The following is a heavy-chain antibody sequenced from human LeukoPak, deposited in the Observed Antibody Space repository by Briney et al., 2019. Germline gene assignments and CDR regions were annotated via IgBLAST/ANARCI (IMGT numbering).Heavy chain of an antibody. CDR2: ISGSGGST. CDR3: AKDGMATISYYFDY. J-gene: IGHJ4*02. V-gene: IGHV3-23*01. Sequence: GGTLRLSCAASGFTFSSYAMSWVRQAPGKGLEWVSAISGSGGSTYYADSVKGRFTISRDNSKNTLYLQMNSLGAEDTAVYYCAKDGMATISYYFDYWGQGTLVTVSS. D-gene: IGHD5-24*01. CDR1: GFTFSSYA.